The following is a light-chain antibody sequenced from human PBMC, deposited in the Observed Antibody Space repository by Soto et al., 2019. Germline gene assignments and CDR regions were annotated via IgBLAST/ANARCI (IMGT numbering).Light chain of an antibody. CDR2: GTS. CDR3: QQYGSSLFT. CDR1: QSVSSKY. J-gene: IGKJ3*01. V-gene: IGKV3-20*01. Sequence: EIVSTQSPGTLSLSPGERATLSCRASQSVSSKYLAWYQQKPGQAPRVLIYGTSIRASGVPERFSGGGSGTDFTLTITRLEPGDFAVYYCQQYGSSLFTFGPGTKVDIK.